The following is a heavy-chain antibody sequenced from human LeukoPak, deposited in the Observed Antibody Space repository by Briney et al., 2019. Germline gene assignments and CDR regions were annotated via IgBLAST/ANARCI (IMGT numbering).Heavy chain of an antibody. J-gene: IGHJ3*02. D-gene: IGHD4-17*01. CDR2: IKQDGSEK. V-gene: IGHV3-7*01. Sequence: GGSLRLSCAASGFTVSSNYMSWVRQAPGKGLEWVANIKQDGSEKYYVDSVKGRFTISRDNAKNSLYLQMNSLRAEDTAVYYCARDGYGRAFDIWGQGTMVTVSS. CDR1: GFTVSSNY. CDR3: ARDGYGRAFDI.